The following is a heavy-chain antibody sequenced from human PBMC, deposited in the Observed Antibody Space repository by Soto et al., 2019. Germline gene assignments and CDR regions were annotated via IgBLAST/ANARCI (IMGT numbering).Heavy chain of an antibody. Sequence: ASVKVSCKASGYTFTSYYMYWVRQAPGQGLEWMGIINPSGGSTSYAQKFQGRVTMTRDTSTSTVYMELSSLRSEDTAVYYCARDPHGGFGVNQHHLYYYYGMDVWGQGTTVTVSS. CDR2: INPSGGST. CDR1: GYTFTSYY. J-gene: IGHJ6*02. V-gene: IGHV1-46*01. D-gene: IGHD3-10*01. CDR3: ARDPHGGFGVNQHHLYYYYGMDV.